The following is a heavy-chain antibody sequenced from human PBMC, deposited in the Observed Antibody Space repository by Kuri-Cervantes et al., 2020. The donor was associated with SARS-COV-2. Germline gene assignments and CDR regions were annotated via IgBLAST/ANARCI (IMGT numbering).Heavy chain of an antibody. Sequence: GESLKISCAASGFTFDDYGMSWVRQAPGKGLEWVSSISSSSSYIYYADSVKGRFTISRDNAKNSLYLQMNSLRAEDTAVYYCATSYFAKRYCSSTSCYSPFDYWGQGTLVTVSS. J-gene: IGHJ4*02. CDR3: ATSYFAKRYCSSTSCYSPFDY. CDR2: ISSSSSYI. D-gene: IGHD2-2*02. V-gene: IGHV3-21*01. CDR1: GFTFDDYG.